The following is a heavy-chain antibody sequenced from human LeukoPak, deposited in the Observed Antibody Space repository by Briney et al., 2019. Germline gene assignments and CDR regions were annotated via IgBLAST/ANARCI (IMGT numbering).Heavy chain of an antibody. CDR2: ISSSSNTI. J-gene: IGHJ4*02. D-gene: IGHD3-16*01. Sequence: GRSLRLSCAASGFTFSDYSMNWVRQAPGKGLEWVSYISSSSNTIYYADSVKGRFTISRDNAKNSLYLQMNSLRAEDTAVYYCARDRAAGAYPWYFDYWGQGTLVTVSS. V-gene: IGHV3-48*01. CDR3: ARDRAAGAYPWYFDY. CDR1: GFTFSDYS.